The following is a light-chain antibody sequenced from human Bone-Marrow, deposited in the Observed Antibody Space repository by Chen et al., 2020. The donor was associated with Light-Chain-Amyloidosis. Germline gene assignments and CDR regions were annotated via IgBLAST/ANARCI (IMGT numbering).Light chain of an antibody. Sequence: NFILTQPHSVSGSPGKTVIISCTRSSGSIATNYVQWYQQRPGSSPTTVIYEDDQRPSGVPDRFSGSIDRSSNSASLTISGLKTEDEADYYCQSYQGSSQGVFGGGTKLTVL. CDR3: QSYQGSSQGV. CDR1: SGSIATNY. CDR2: EDD. J-gene: IGLJ3*02. V-gene: IGLV6-57*01.